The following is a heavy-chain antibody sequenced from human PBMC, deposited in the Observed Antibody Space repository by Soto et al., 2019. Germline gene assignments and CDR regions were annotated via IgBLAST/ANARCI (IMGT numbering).Heavy chain of an antibody. V-gene: IGHV1-69*13. CDR1: GGTFSSYA. D-gene: IGHD2-8*01. Sequence: ASVKVSCKASGGTFSSYAISWVRQAPGQGLEWMGGIIPIFGTANYAQKFQGRVTITADESTSTAYMELSSLRSEDTAVYYCARTSERDIVLMVYATRGGTYYGMDVWRQGTTVTVSS. CDR2: IIPIFGTA. CDR3: ARTSERDIVLMVYATRGGTYYGMDV. J-gene: IGHJ6*02.